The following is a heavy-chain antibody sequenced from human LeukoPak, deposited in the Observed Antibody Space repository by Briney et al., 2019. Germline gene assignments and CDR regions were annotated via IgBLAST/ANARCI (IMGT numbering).Heavy chain of an antibody. Sequence: PSETLSLTCAVYGGSFSGYYWSWIRQPAGKGLEWIGRIYTSGSTNYNPSLKSRVTMSVDTSKNQFSLKLGSVTAADTAVYYCARVYGDYDNWFDPWGQGTLVTVSS. CDR3: ARVYGDYDNWFDP. CDR1: GGSFSGYY. CDR2: IYTSGST. D-gene: IGHD4-17*01. J-gene: IGHJ5*02. V-gene: IGHV4-59*10.